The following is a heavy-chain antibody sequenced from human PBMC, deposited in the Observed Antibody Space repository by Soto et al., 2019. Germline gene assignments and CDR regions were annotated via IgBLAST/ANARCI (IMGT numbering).Heavy chain of an antibody. J-gene: IGHJ4*02. V-gene: IGHV1-46*01. CDR2: ISLRDHST. CDR1: GSTFPSYS. CDR3: AIGFCGSRCYYIEY. D-gene: IGHD2-15*01. Sequence: GASVPVSCPASGSTFPSYSIHLVRQAPGQGLEWMGIISLRDHSTNYAQKFQGRVTMTRDTSTSTVFMDLSSLRSEDTAVYYCAIGFCGSRCYYIEYWGQGTQVTVSS.